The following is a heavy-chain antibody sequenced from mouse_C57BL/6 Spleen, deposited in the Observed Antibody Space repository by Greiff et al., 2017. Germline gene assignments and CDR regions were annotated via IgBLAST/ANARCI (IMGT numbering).Heavy chain of an antibody. J-gene: IGHJ1*03. CDR2: IDPSDSET. D-gene: IGHD1-1*01. Sequence: QVQLQQPGAELVRPGSSVKLSCKASGYTFTSYWLHWVKQRPIQGLEWIGNIDPSDSETHYNQKFKDKATLPVDQSSSTAYMQLSSLTSEDSAVYYCARDHYYGSSYGYFDVWGTGTTVTVSS. CDR1: GYTFTSYW. CDR3: ARDHYYGSSYGYFDV. V-gene: IGHV1-52*01.